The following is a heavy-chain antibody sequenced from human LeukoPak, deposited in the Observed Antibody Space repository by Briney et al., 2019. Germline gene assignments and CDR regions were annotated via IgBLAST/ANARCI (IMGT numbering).Heavy chain of an antibody. J-gene: IGHJ4*02. V-gene: IGHV3-23*01. Sequence: GGSLRLSCVVSGFTFSDYAMSWVRQAPEKGLDWVSVISGSAHKIRYADSVKGRFTISRDNSENTVYLQMNNLRAEDTALYYCAGRPTGYSFGYVYWGQGALVTVSS. CDR1: GFTFSDYA. CDR3: AGRPTGYSFGYVY. CDR2: ISGSAHKI. D-gene: IGHD5-18*01.